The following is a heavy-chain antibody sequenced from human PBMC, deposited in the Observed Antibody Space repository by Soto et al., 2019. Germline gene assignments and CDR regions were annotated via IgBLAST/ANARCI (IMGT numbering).Heavy chain of an antibody. J-gene: IGHJ4*02. CDR2: IWYDGSNK. CDR3: ARDLLYSSGLSLDY. V-gene: IGHV3-33*01. Sequence: GGSLRLSCAASGFTFSSYGMHWVRQAPGKGLEWVAVIWYDGSNKYYADSVKGRFTISRDNSKNTLYLQMNSLRAEDTAVYYCARDLLYSSGLSLDYWGQGTLVTVSS. CDR1: GFTFSSYG. D-gene: IGHD6-19*01.